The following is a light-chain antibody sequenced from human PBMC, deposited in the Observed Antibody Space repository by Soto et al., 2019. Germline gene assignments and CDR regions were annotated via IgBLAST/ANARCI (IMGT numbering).Light chain of an antibody. V-gene: IGLV2-14*01. CDR1: RSDVGSYNY. CDR3: SSYTGSSTLYV. J-gene: IGLJ1*01. CDR2: DVN. Sequence: QSALTQPASVSGSPGQSIAISCTGTRSDVGSYNYVSWYQQHPGKAPKLIIFDVNNRPLGVSNRFSGSKSGNTASLTISGLQAEDEADYYCSSYTGSSTLYVFGTGTKVTVL.